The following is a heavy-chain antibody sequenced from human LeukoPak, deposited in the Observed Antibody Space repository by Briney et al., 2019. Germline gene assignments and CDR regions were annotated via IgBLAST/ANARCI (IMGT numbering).Heavy chain of an antibody. J-gene: IGHJ4*02. Sequence: SETLSLTSTVSGGSVSSGSYYWSWIRQPPGKGLEWIGYIYYSGSTNYNPSLKSRVTISVDTSKNQFSLKLSSVTAADTAVYYCARDSVEWGSSGLDYWGQGTLVTVSS. CDR2: IYYSGST. D-gene: IGHD6-19*01. CDR3: ARDSVEWGSSGLDY. CDR1: GGSVSSGSYY. V-gene: IGHV4-61*01.